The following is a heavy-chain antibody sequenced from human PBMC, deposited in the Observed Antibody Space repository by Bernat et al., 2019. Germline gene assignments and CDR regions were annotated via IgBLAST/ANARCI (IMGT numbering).Heavy chain of an antibody. CDR3: ARDLIAVGDFSDAFDI. J-gene: IGHJ3*02. CDR2: IWYDGSNK. CDR1: GFTFSSYG. D-gene: IGHD6-19*01. V-gene: IGHV3-33*01. Sequence: QVQLVESGGGVVQPGRSLRLSCAASGFTFSSYGMHWVRQAPGKGLEWVAVIWYDGSNKYYADSEKGRFIIARDNSKNTLYLQMNSLRAEDTAVYYCARDLIAVGDFSDAFDIWGQGTMVTVSS.